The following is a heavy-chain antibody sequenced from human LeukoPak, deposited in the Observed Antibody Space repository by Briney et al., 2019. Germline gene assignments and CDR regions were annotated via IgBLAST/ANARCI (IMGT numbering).Heavy chain of an antibody. J-gene: IGHJ4*02. D-gene: IGHD3-10*01. CDR3: TTEEAGSFDY. Sequence: PGGSLRLSCAASGFTFSSYALSWVRQAPGKGLEWVGRIKSKTDGGTTDYAAPVKGRFTISRDDSKNTLYLQMNSLKTEDTAVYYCTTEEAGSFDYWGQGTLVTVSS. CDR2: IKSKTDGGTT. CDR1: GFTFSSYA. V-gene: IGHV3-15*01.